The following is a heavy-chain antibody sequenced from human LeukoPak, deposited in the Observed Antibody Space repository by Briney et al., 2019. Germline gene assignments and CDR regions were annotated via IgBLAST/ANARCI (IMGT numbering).Heavy chain of an antibody. V-gene: IGHV4-34*01. D-gene: IGHD5-24*01. CDR2: VNHSGTT. CDR1: VESFSGYF. CDR3: ARRPPEDGYGLDY. Sequence: SETLSLTCAVYVESFSGYFWTWIRQTPGQGLEWIGEVNHSGTTKCNPSLQSRVTLSVDTSKNQFSMKLTSVTAADTSVYYCARRPPEDGYGLDYWGQGTLVTVSS. J-gene: IGHJ4*02.